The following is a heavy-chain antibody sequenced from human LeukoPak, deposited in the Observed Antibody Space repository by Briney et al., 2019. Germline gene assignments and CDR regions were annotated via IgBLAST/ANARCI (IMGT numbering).Heavy chain of an antibody. V-gene: IGHV1-8*01. CDR1: GYTFTSYD. Sequence: GASVKVSCKASGYTFTSYDINWVRQATGQGLEWMGWMNPNSGNTGYAQKFQGRVTMTRNTSISTAYMELSSLRSEDTAVYYCAKGGDFWSGYYGFDPWGQGTLVTVSS. CDR2: MNPNSGNT. CDR3: AKGGDFWSGYYGFDP. J-gene: IGHJ5*02. D-gene: IGHD3-3*01.